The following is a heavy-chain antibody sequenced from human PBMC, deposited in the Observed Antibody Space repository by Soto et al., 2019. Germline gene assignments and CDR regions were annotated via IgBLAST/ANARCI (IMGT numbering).Heavy chain of an antibody. J-gene: IGHJ6*01. CDR3: GGGAGATNYGLDV. CDR1: EFIVSSNY. CDR2: IYGSGST. V-gene: IGHV3-53*01. Sequence: GGSLRLSCSASEFIVSSNYMNWVRQAPGKGLECVSTIYGSGSTYYADSVKVRFTISRDNSKNTLYLQMNSLRAEDTAVYYCGGGAGATNYGLDVWGQGTTVTVSS. D-gene: IGHD1-26*01.